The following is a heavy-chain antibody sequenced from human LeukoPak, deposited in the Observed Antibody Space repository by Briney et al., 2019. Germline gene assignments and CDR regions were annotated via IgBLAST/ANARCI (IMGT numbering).Heavy chain of an antibody. V-gene: IGHV4-34*01. CDR3: ARKWMVRGVFFDY. Sequence: SETLSLTCAVYGGSFSGYYWSWIRQPPGKGLEWIGEINHSGSTNYNPSLKSQVTISVDTSKNQFSLKLSSVTAADTAVYYCARKWMVRGVFFDYWGQGTLVTVSS. CDR2: INHSGST. CDR1: GGSFSGYY. J-gene: IGHJ4*02. D-gene: IGHD3-10*01.